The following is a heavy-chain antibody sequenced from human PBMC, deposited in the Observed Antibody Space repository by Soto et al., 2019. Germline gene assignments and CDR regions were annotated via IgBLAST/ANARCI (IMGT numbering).Heavy chain of an antibody. Sequence: PSETLSLTCAVSGGSISSSNWWGWVRQPPGKGLEWIGEIYHSGSTNYNPSLRSRVTISVDKSKNQFSLKLSSVTAADTAVYYCARDGGLMVYAISDYYYGMDVWGQGTTVTVSS. CDR3: ARDGGLMVYAISDYYYGMDV. V-gene: IGHV4-4*02. CDR2: IYHSGST. CDR1: GGSISSSNW. D-gene: IGHD2-8*01. J-gene: IGHJ6*02.